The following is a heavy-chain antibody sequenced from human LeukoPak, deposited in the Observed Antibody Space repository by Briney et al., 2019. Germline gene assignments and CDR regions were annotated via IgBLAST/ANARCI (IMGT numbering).Heavy chain of an antibody. CDR3: ARVLDSVVVVAAVFDP. D-gene: IGHD2-15*01. Sequence: GASVKVSCKASGYTFTGYYMHWVRQAPGQGLEWMGRINPNSGGTNYAQKFQGRVTMTRDTSISTAYMELSRLRSDDTAVYYCARVLDSVVVVAAVFDPWGQGNPGHRLL. V-gene: IGHV1-2*06. CDR2: INPNSGGT. CDR1: GYTFTGYY. J-gene: IGHJ5*02.